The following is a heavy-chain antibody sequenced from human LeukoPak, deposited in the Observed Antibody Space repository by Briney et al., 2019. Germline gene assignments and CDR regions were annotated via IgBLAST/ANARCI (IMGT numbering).Heavy chain of an antibody. CDR3: ARHLFGHNPYSFDY. CDR1: GGSISSSSYY. V-gene: IGHV4-39*01. J-gene: IGHJ4*02. CDR2: IYYSGST. D-gene: IGHD1-14*01. Sequence: SETLSLTCTVSGGSISSSSYYWGWIRQPPGKGLEWIGSIYYSGSTYYNPSLKSRVTISVDTSKYQFSLRLSSVTAADTAVYDCARHLFGHNPYSFDYWGQGTLVTVSS.